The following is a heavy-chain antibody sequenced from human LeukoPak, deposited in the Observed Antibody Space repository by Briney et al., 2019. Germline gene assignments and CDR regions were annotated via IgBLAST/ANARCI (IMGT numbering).Heavy chain of an antibody. CDR2: ITGNGGST. Sequence: RGSLRLSCSASGFTFSYYIMHWVRQAPGKGLETVSAITGNGGSTYYVDSVKGRFTISRDNSKNTLYLQMSSLRTEDTAMYYCARRDDYSAYDCWGQGTLVTVSS. V-gene: IGHV3-64D*09. CDR1: GFTFSYYI. CDR3: ARRDDYSAYDC. D-gene: IGHD5-24*01. J-gene: IGHJ4*02.